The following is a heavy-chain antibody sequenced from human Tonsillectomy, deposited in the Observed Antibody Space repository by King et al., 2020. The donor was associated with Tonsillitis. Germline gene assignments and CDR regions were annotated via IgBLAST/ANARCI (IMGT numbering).Heavy chain of an antibody. V-gene: IGHV4-59*01. D-gene: IGHD3-16*02. CDR3: ARGVNDYVWGSYRYDY. Sequence: LQLQESGPGLVKPSETLSLTCTVSGGSISSYYWSWIRQPPGKGLEWVGYIYHSGSTSYNPSLKSRVTISVDTSKNQFSLKLGSVSAADTAVYYCARGVNDYVWGSYRYDYWGQGTLVTVSS. J-gene: IGHJ4*02. CDR1: GGSISSYY. CDR2: IYHSGST.